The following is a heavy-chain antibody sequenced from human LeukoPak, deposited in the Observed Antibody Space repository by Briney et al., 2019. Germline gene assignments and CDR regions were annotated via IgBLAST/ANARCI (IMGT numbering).Heavy chain of an antibody. D-gene: IGHD3-3*01. J-gene: IGHJ4*02. Sequence: KPGGSLRLSCVASGFTFSSYSRNWVRQAPGKGLEWVSSISSSSSYIYYADSVKGRFTISRDNAKNSLYLQMNSLRAGDTAVYYCARTGYDFWSGPPDYWGQGTLVTVSS. CDR2: ISSSSSYI. CDR1: GFTFSSYS. V-gene: IGHV3-21*01. CDR3: ARTGYDFWSGPPDY.